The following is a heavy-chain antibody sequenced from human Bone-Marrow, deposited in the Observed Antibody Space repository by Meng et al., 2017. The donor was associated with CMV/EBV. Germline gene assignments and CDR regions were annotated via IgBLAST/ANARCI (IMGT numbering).Heavy chain of an antibody. V-gene: IGHV4-61*01. CDR2: IHYSGST. CDR1: GGSVSSGSYY. CDR3: ARDGSPNLPIDY. J-gene: IGHJ4*02. D-gene: IGHD1-1*01. Sequence: SETLSLTCTVSGGSVSSGSYYWSWIRQPPGKGLEWIGYIHYSGSTNYNPSLKSRVTISVDTSKNQFSLKLSSVTAADTAVYYCARDGSPNLPIDYWGQGTLVTVSS.